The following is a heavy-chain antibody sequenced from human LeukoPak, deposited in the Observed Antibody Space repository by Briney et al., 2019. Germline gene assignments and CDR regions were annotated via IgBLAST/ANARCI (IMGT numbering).Heavy chain of an antibody. CDR2: INPRGGST. V-gene: IGHV1-46*01. J-gene: IGHJ6*03. Sequence: ASVKVSCKASGYTFTSHFMHWVRQAPGQGLEWMGIINPRGGSTSYTQKFQGRVTMTRDTSTSTVYMELSSLRSEDTAVYYCARVPYSSGWFLGYYYYYYMDVWGKGTTVTISS. CDR3: ARVPYSSGWFLGYYYYYYMDV. D-gene: IGHD6-19*01. CDR1: GYTFTSHF.